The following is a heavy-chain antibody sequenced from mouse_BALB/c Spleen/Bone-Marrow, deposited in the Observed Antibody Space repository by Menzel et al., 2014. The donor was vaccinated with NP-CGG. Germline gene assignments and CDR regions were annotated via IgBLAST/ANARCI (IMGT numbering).Heavy chain of an antibody. D-gene: IGHD2-14*01. J-gene: IGHJ1*01. Sequence: EVQRVESGAELVKPGASVKLSCTASGLNIKDTYLHWVKQRPEQGLDWIGRIDPAIFTKYDPKFQGKATITADTSSNTAYLHLSSLTSEDTAVYYCASYRYGWYFDVWGAGTTVTVSS. CDR2: IDPAIFT. V-gene: IGHV14-3*02. CDR1: GLNIKDTY. CDR3: ASYRYGWYFDV.